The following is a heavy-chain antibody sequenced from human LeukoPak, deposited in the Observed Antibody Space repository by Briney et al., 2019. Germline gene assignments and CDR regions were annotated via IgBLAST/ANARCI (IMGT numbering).Heavy chain of an antibody. Sequence: SETLSLTCTVSGGSISSSSYYWGWIRQPPGKGLEWIGSIYYSGSTYYNPSLKSRVTISVDTSKNQFSLKLSPVTAADTAVYYCARNPGPGGGSSFDYWGQGTLVTVSS. CDR3: ARNPGPGGGSSFDY. D-gene: IGHD2-15*01. CDR1: GGSISSSSYY. CDR2: IYYSGST. J-gene: IGHJ4*02. V-gene: IGHV4-39*07.